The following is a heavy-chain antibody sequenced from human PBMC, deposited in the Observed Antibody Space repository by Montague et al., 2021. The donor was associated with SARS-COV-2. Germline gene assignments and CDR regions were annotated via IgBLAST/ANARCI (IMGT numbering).Heavy chain of an antibody. Sequence: QSGAEVKKPGESLKISCKGSGYSFTSYWTGWVRQMPGKGLEWMGIIYPGDSDTRYSPSFQGQVTISADKSISTAYLQWSSLKASDTAMYYCARAGYYDSSGYYYADHFDYWGQGTLVTVSS. V-gene: IGHV5-51*01. CDR3: ARAGYYDSSGYYYADHFDY. J-gene: IGHJ4*02. CDR2: IYPGDSDT. CDR1: GYSFTSYW. D-gene: IGHD3-22*01.